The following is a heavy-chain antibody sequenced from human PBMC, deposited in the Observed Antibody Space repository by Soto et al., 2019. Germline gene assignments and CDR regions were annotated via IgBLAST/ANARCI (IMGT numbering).Heavy chain of an antibody. CDR2: VNHSGST. J-gene: IGHJ4*02. D-gene: IGHD6-19*01. CDR1: GGSFSGYY. V-gene: IGHV4-34*01. Sequence: QVQLQQWGAGLLKPSETLSLTCAVYGGSFSGYYWSWIRQPPGQGLEWIGEVNHSGSTNYNPSLKRRVTISVDTSKNQFSLKLSSVTAADTAVYYWARGRNRGWLKFEFDYWGQGTLVTVSS. CDR3: ARGRNRGWLKFEFDY.